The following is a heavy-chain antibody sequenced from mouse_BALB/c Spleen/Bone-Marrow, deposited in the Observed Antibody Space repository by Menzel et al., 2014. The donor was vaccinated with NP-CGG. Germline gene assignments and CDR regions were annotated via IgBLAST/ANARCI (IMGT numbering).Heavy chain of an antibody. Sequence: QVQLKDSGAELVRPGVSVKISCKSPGYTFTDYAMHWVKQSHAKSLEWIGVISTYYGDASYNQKFKGKATMTVDKSSSTAYMELARLTSEDSAIYYCARDAMDYWGQGTSVTVSS. V-gene: IGHV1S137*01. CDR1: GYTFTDYA. CDR2: ISTYYGDA. CDR3: ARDAMDY. J-gene: IGHJ4*01.